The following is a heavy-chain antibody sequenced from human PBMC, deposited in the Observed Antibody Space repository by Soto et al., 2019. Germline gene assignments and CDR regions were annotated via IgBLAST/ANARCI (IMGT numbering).Heavy chain of an antibody. Sequence: PSETLSLTCGVSGDTISTGGYSWAWIRQPPGKALEWIGHTYHSGNPYYNPSLKSRVIISVDKSKNQFSLKLSSVTAADTAVYYCARELLFRGYDRGGFDYWGQGTLVTVSS. V-gene: IGHV4-30-2*01. D-gene: IGHD5-12*01. CDR2: TYHSGNP. CDR1: GDTISTGGYS. J-gene: IGHJ4*02. CDR3: ARELLFRGYDRGGFDY.